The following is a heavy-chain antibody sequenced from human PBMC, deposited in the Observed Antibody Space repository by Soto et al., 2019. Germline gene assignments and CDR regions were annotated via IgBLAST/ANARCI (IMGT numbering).Heavy chain of an antibody. Sequence: GGSLRLSCAASGFTFSSYAMHWVRQAPGKGLEWVAVISYDGSNKYYADSVKGRFTISRDNSKNTLYLQMNSLRAEDTAVYYCARDGAFGVVTQVLRYYGMDVWGQGTTVTVSS. CDR1: GFTFSSYA. D-gene: IGHD3-3*01. CDR3: ARDGAFGVVTQVLRYYGMDV. V-gene: IGHV3-30-3*01. CDR2: ISYDGSNK. J-gene: IGHJ6*02.